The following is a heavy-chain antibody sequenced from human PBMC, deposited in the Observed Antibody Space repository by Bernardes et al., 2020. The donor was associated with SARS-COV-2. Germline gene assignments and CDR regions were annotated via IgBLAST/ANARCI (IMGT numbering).Heavy chain of an antibody. CDR3: ARDRYCSGGSCFSDL. D-gene: IGHD2-15*01. CDR2: ICGTGGNT. Sequence: GGSLRLSCEVSDFTFSSYALSWVRQAPGKGLEWVSLICGTGGNTYYSDSVKGRFTISRDNSRNVLYLQMNSLRADDTAVYYCARDRYCSGGSCFSDLWGQGTLVTVSS. J-gene: IGHJ4*02. CDR1: DFTFSSYA. V-gene: IGHV3-23*01.